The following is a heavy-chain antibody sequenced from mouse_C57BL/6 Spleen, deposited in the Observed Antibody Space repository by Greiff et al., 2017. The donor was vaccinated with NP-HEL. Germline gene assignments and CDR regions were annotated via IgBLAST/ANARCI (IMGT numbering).Heavy chain of an antibody. CDR1: GYTFTDYY. D-gene: IGHD1-1*01. CDR3: ARAFRGYGSSYVGAMDY. J-gene: IGHJ4*01. Sequence: EVQLQQSGPELVKPGASVKISCKASGYTFTDYYMNWVKQSHGKSLEWIGDINPNNGGTSYNQKFKGKATLTVDKSSSTAYMELRSLTSEDSAVYYCARAFRGYGSSYVGAMDYWGQGTSVTVSS. CDR2: INPNNGGT. V-gene: IGHV1-26*01.